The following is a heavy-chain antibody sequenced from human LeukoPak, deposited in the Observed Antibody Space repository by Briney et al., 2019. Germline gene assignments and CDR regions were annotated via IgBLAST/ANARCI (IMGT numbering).Heavy chain of an antibody. CDR1: GGTFSSYA. J-gene: IGHJ6*03. CDR2: IIPIFGTA. Sequence: ASVKVSCKASGGTFSSYAISWVRQAPGQGPEWMGRIIPIFGTANYAQKFQGRVTITTDESTSTAYMELSSLRSEDTAVYYCARGEGMVPYYYYMDVWGKGTTVTVSS. CDR3: ARGEGMVPYYYYMDV. D-gene: IGHD4/OR15-4a*01. V-gene: IGHV1-69*05.